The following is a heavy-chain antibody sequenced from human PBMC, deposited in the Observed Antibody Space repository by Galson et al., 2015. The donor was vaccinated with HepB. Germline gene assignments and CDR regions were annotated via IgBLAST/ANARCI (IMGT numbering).Heavy chain of an antibody. CDR3: AREDYDSSGYYYILYFQH. CDR1: GFTFSSYA. CDR2: ISYDGSNK. V-gene: IGHV3-30*04. J-gene: IGHJ1*01. Sequence: SLRLSCAASGFTFSSYAMHWVRQTPGKGLEWVAVISYDGSNKHYADSVKGRFTISRDNSKNTLYLQMNSLGAEDTAVYYCAREDYDSSGYYYILYFQHWGQGTLVTVSS. D-gene: IGHD3-22*01.